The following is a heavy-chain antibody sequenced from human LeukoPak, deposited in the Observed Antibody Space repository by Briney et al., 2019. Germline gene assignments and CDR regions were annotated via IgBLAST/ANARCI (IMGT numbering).Heavy chain of an antibody. Sequence: SETLSLTCTDSGGSISSSSYYWGWIRQPPGKGLEWIGSIYYSGSTYYNPSLKSRVTISVDTSKNQFSLKLSSVTAADTAVYYCARDGNSNYHHSAYWGQGTLVTVSS. CDR3: ARDGNSNYHHSAY. CDR1: GGSISSSSYY. CDR2: IYYSGST. J-gene: IGHJ4*02. D-gene: IGHD4-11*01. V-gene: IGHV4-39*07.